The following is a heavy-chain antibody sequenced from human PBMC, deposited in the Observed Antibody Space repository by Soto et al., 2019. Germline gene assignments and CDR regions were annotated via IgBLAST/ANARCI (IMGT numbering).Heavy chain of an antibody. D-gene: IGHD1-26*01. V-gene: IGHV3-53*01. CDR1: GCTVSSHY. CDR3: ESTWYSSTYYYFDY. CDR2: IYKGGST. J-gene: IGHJ4*02. Sequence: PGGSLRLSCAASGCTVSSHYMSWVRQGPGKGLEWGSGIYKGGSTYKADSVKGRWTISRDKYKNTGSLHMNSLRAEDTAGTYSESTWYSSTYYYFDYWGQGTLVTVSS.